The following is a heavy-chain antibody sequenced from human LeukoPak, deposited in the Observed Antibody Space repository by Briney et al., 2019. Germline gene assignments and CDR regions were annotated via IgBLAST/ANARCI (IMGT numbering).Heavy chain of an antibody. CDR1: GLTVSNNY. CDR2: IYSDGTT. CDR3: ARDKDA. J-gene: IGHJ5*02. Sequence: GGSLRLSCVVSGLTVSNNYMSWVRQAPGKGVEWVSVIYSDGTTRNADSVKGRFTISRDNSKNTVYLQMDSLRAEDTAVYYCARDKDAWGQGTLVTVSS. V-gene: IGHV3-66*01.